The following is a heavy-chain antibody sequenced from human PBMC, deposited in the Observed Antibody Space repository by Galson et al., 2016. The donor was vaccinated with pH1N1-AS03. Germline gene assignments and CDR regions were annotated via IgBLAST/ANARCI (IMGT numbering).Heavy chain of an antibody. D-gene: IGHD5-24*01. J-gene: IGHJ2*01. CDR1: GFTFSNYW. CDR3: PRTRRDGYNSDYWYFDL. CDR2: INNDGRSI. Sequence: SLRLSCAASGFTFSNYWMHWVRQAPGKGLVWVSRINNDGRSINYVDSVKGRFTISRDNAKNTLYLQMNNLGAEDTAVYYCPRTRRDGYNSDYWYFDLWGRGTLVTVSS. V-gene: IGHV3-74*01.